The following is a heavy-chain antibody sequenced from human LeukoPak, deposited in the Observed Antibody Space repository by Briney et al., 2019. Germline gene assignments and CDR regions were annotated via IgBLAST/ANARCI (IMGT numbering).Heavy chain of an antibody. J-gene: IGHJ4*02. CDR2: IIPIFGTA. CDR1: GGTFSSYA. CDR3: ARTLGYCSGGSCYSPNDY. Sequence: ASVKVSCKASGGTFSSYAISWVRQAPGQGLEWMGGIIPIFGTANYTQKFQGRVTITADESTSTAYMELSSLRSEDTAVYYCARTLGYCSGGSCYSPNDYWGQGTLVTVSS. V-gene: IGHV1-69*13. D-gene: IGHD2-15*01.